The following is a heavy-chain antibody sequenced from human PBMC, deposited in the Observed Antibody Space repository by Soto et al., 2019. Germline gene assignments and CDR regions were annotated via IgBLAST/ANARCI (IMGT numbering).Heavy chain of an antibody. CDR1: GFSLTNTGVT. V-gene: IGHV2-5*01. J-gene: IGHJ5*01. CDR2: VYWHDDK. Sequence: QITLKESGPSLVKPTQPLTLTCTFSGFSLTNTGVTVGWIRQPPGKALEWLALVYWHDDKRYNPSLRNRLTIAKDNSKNRVVLILANVGPVDTATYYCAHSHFEIWTSPFDSCGRGTLVTISA. CDR3: AHSHFEIWTSPFDS. D-gene: IGHD3-3*01.